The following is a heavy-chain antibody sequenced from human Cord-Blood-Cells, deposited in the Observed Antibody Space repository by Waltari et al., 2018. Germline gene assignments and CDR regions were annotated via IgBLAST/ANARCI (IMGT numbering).Heavy chain of an antibody. V-gene: IGHV1-8*01. CDR2: MKPNSGNT. CDR3: ARVKNYYGSGSYYNVYY. J-gene: IGHJ4*02. D-gene: IGHD3-10*01. Sequence: QVQLVQSGAEVKKPGASVKVSCKASGYTFTSYDINWVRQATGQGLEWMGWMKPNSGNTGYAQKFQGRVTMTRNTAISTAYMELSSLRSEDTAVYYCARVKNYYGSGSYYNVYYWGQGTLVTVSS. CDR1: GYTFTSYD.